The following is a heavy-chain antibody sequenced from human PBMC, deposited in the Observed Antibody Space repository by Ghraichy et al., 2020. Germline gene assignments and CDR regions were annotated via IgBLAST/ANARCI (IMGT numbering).Heavy chain of an antibody. J-gene: IGHJ4*02. Sequence: GVSLRLSCATSGFIFNNYAISWVRQAPGKGLEWVSSIAGSGAAYTIYYADSAKGRFTISRDISKNTLYLQMSSLRAEDTAVYYCAKEMFSDYNDNSPKGFFDYWGQGTLVTVSS. CDR1: GFIFNNYA. CDR2: IAGSGAAYTI. CDR3: AKEMFSDYNDNSPKGFFDY. V-gene: IGHV3-23*01. D-gene: IGHD4-11*01.